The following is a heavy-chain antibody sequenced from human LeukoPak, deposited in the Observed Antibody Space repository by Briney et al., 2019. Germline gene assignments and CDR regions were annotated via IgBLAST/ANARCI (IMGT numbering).Heavy chain of an antibody. CDR3: ARDRMITFGGVIRYGMDV. Sequence: PSETLSLTCTVSGDSINSGSYYWTWIRQPAGQGLEWIGRINPIGTTDYNPSLKSRVTISVDTSKNQFSLKLTSVTAADTAVYYCARDRMITFGGVIRYGMDVWGQGTTVTVSS. V-gene: IGHV4-61*02. D-gene: IGHD3-16*01. CDR2: INPIGTT. CDR1: GDSINSGSYY. J-gene: IGHJ6*02.